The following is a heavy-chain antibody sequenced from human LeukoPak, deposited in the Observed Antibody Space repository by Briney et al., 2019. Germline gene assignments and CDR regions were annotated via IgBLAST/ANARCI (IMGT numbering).Heavy chain of an antibody. CDR3: ARELDSPLGIDY. D-gene: IGHD3-16*01. CDR2: IWYDGNNK. J-gene: IGHJ4*02. Sequence: GGSLRLSCAASGFTFSSYGMHWVRQAPGKGLEWVAVIWYDGNNKYYADSVKGRFTISRDNSKNTLYLQMNSLRAEDTAVYYCARELDSPLGIDYWGQGTLVTVSS. V-gene: IGHV3-33*01. CDR1: GFTFSSYG.